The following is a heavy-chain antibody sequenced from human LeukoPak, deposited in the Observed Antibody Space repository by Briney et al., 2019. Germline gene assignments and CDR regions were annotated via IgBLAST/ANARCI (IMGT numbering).Heavy chain of an antibody. CDR1: GGSISSYY. CDR3: ARLLGYNSKTPYYFDY. J-gene: IGHJ4*02. CDR2: IYYSGST. D-gene: IGHD5-24*01. Sequence: SETLSLTCTVPGGSISSYYWSWIRQPPGKGLEWIGYIYYSGSTNYNPSLKSRVTISIDTSKNQFSLKLSSVTAADTAVYYCARLLGYNSKTPYYFDYWGQGTLVTVSS. V-gene: IGHV4-59*01.